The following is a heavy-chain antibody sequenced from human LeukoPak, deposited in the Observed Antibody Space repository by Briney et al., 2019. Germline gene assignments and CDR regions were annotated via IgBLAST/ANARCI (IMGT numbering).Heavy chain of an antibody. J-gene: IGHJ4*02. Sequence: SGTLSLTCAVSGVSISSSNWWSWVRQPPGKGLEWIGEIYHSGSTNYNPSLKSRVTISVDKSKNQFSLKLSSVTAADTAVYYCARGYDILTRYYFDYWGQGTLVTVSS. V-gene: IGHV4-4*02. D-gene: IGHD3-9*01. CDR1: GVSISSSNW. CDR3: ARGYDILTRYYFDY. CDR2: IYHSGST.